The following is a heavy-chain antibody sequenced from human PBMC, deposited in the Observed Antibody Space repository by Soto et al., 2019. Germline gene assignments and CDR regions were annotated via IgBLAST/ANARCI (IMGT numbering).Heavy chain of an antibody. CDR1: GGSISSGGYS. Sequence: QLQLQESGSGLVKPSQTLSLTCAVSGGSISSGGYSWSWIRQPPGKGLEWIGYIYHSGSTYYNPXLXSXAASSVDRSKNQFSLKLSSVTAADTAVYCCARVPDYWGQGTLVTVSS. CDR2: IYHSGST. V-gene: IGHV4-30-2*01. J-gene: IGHJ4*02. CDR3: ARVPDY.